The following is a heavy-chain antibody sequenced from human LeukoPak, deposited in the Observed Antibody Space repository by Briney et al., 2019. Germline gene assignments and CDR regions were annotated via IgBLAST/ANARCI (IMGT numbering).Heavy chain of an antibody. D-gene: IGHD3-3*01. V-gene: IGHV1-2*02. CDR3: ARAELRFLEWLPFDY. J-gene: IGHJ4*02. CDR2: INPNSGGT. Sequence: ASVKVSCKASGYTFTGYYMHWVRQAPGQGLEWMGWINPNSGGTNYAQKFQGRVTMTRDTSISTAYMELSRLRSDDTAVYYCARAELRFLEWLPFDYWGRGTLVTVSS. CDR1: GYTFTGYY.